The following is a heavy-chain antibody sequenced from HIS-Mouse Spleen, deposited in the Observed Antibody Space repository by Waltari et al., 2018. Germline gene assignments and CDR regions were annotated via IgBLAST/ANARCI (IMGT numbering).Heavy chain of an antibody. Sequence: EVQLVESGGGLVQPGGSLRLSCAASGFTLSSYWMSWVHQAPGKGGGWGANIKKDGSEKYYVDSVKGRFAISRDNAKNSLYLQMNSLRAEDTAVYYCAREGDSGSYFDYWGQGTLVTVSS. J-gene: IGHJ4*02. CDR2: IKKDGSEK. D-gene: IGHD1-26*01. CDR3: AREGDSGSYFDY. V-gene: IGHV3-7*01. CDR1: GFTLSSYW.